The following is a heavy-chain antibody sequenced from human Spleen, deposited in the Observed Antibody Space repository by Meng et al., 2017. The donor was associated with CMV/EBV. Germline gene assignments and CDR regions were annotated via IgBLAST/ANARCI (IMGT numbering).Heavy chain of an antibody. Sequence: GESLKISCAASGFTFSSYGMHWVRQAPGKGLEWVAFMRSDGSDKCFADSVKGRFTISRDNSKNTLYLQMNSLRAEDTAIYYCVRDGGRWDFDYWGQGTLVTVSS. CDR3: VRDGGRWDFDY. CDR1: GFTFSSYG. CDR2: MRSDGSDK. D-gene: IGHD3-16*01. V-gene: IGHV3-30*02. J-gene: IGHJ4*02.